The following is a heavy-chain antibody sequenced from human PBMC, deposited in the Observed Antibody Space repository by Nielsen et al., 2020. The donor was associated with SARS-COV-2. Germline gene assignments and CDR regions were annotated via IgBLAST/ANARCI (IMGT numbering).Heavy chain of an antibody. CDR3: AKIRGVGY. J-gene: IGHJ4*02. CDR1: GYPFDDNA. CDR2: MTWNGGTV. D-gene: IGHD1-26*01. V-gene: IGHV3-9*01. Sequence: SLKISCAASGYPFDDNAMHWVRQAPGRGLEWVSGMTWNGGTVVYADSVKGRFTISRDNAKNSLYLQMNSLRAEDTALYYCAKIRGVGYWGQGTLVTVSS.